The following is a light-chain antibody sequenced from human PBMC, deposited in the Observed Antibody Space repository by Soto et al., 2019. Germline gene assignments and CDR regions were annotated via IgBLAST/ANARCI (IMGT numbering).Light chain of an antibody. CDR2: DVS. V-gene: IGLV2-14*03. CDR3: SSYTTSSALV. J-gene: IGLJ2*01. Sequence: QSALAQPRSVSGSPGQSVTVSCIGTSSDVGDYNSVSWYQQHPGKAPKLMIYDVSKRPSGVSHRFSGSKSGNTASLTISGLQTEDEADYYCSSYTTSSALVFGGGTKVTVL. CDR1: SSDVGDYNS.